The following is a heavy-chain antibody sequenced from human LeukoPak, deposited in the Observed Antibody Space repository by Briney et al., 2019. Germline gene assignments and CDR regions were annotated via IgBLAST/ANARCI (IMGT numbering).Heavy chain of an antibody. CDR1: GGSISSSSYY. J-gene: IGHJ4*02. D-gene: IGHD1-26*01. V-gene: IGHV4-39*01. Sequence: SETLSLTCTVSGGSISSSSYYWDWIREPPGKGLEWIGSIYYSGNTYYNPSLKSRVTISVDTSKNQFSLKLSSVTAADTAVYYWARQDCGSYLRWGQGTLVTVSS. CDR2: IYYSGNT. CDR3: ARQDCGSYLR.